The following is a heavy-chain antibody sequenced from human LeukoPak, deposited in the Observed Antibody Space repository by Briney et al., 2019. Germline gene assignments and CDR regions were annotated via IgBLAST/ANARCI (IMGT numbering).Heavy chain of an antibody. V-gene: IGHV1-69*13. Sequence: SVKVSCKASGYTFTSYGISWVRQAPGQGLEWMGGIIPIFGTANYAQKFQGRVTITADESTSTAYMELSSLRSEDTAVYYCARDLGVSRAFDIWGQGTMVTVSS. CDR2: IIPIFGTA. CDR3: ARDLGVSRAFDI. J-gene: IGHJ3*02. CDR1: GYTFTSYG.